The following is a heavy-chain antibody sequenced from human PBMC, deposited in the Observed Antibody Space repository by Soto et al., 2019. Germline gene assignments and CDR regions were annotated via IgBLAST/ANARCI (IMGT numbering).Heavy chain of an antibody. V-gene: IGHV3-48*02. Sequence: EVQLVESGGVLVQPGGSLRLSCAASGFTFSLYSMSWVRQAPGKGLEWVSYISRSSTGIHYADSVKGRFTISRDDATNLMHLQMNSLRDGDTAVYYCARAVTWGLDVWGQGTTVSISS. CDR1: GFTFSLYS. D-gene: IGHD3-10*01. CDR3: ARAVTWGLDV. CDR2: ISRSSTGI. J-gene: IGHJ6*02.